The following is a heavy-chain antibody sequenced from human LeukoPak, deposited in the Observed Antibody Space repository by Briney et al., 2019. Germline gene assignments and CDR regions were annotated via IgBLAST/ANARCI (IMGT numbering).Heavy chain of an antibody. CDR3: ARGLMTTVVIPGY. V-gene: IGHV4-39*02. Sequence: SETLSLTCTVSGGSINSGTYYWIWIRQPPGKGLEWIGSIYHTWSTYYNSSLKSRVTISVDTSKNHFSLRLSSVTATDTAVYYCARGLMTTVVIPGYWGQGTLVTASS. D-gene: IGHD4-23*01. J-gene: IGHJ4*02. CDR2: IYHTWST. CDR1: GGSINSGTYY.